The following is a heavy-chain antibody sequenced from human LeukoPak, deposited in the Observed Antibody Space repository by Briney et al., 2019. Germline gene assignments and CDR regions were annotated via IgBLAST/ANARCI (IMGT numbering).Heavy chain of an antibody. V-gene: IGHV3-21*01. Sequence: GGSLGLSCAASGFTFSSYAMNWVRQAPGKGLEWVSSISSSGSYIYYADSVKGRFTISRDNAKNSLYLRLNSLRAEDTAVYYCARDRLRTYGYIDYWGQGTLVTVSS. J-gene: IGHJ4*02. CDR3: ARDRLRTYGYIDY. D-gene: IGHD3-10*01. CDR2: ISSSGSYI. CDR1: GFTFSSYA.